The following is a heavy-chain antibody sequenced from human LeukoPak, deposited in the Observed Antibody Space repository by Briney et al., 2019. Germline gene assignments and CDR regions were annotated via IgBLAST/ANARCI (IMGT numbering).Heavy chain of an antibody. Sequence: SETLSLTCAVYGGSFSGYYWSWIRQPPGKGLEWIGEINHSGSTNYNPSLKSRVTISVDTSKNQFSLKLSSVTAADTAVYYCARGGLWTVVFITTPPPIYFDYWGKGTLVTVSS. J-gene: IGHJ4*02. V-gene: IGHV4-34*01. CDR2: INHSGST. CDR3: ARGGLWTVVFITTPPPIYFDY. CDR1: GGSFSGYY. D-gene: IGHD3-22*01.